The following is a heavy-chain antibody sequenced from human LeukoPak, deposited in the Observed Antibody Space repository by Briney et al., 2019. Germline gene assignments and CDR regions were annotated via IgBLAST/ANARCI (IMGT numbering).Heavy chain of an antibody. CDR1: GGTFGSYV. Sequence: SVKVSCKASGGTFGSYVISWVRQAPGQGLEWMGRITPILGIANYVQKFQGRVTITADRSTNTAYMELSSLRSQDTAVYYCARPVRGSGSPNDAFDIWGQGTKVIVSS. J-gene: IGHJ3*02. D-gene: IGHD3-10*01. CDR3: ARPVRGSGSPNDAFDI. CDR2: ITPILGIA. V-gene: IGHV1-69*04.